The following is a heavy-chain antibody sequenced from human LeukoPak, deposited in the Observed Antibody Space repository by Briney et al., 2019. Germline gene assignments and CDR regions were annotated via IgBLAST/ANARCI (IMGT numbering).Heavy chain of an antibody. CDR3: ARERGSITMVRGQGFDP. CDR1: GGSISSYY. V-gene: IGHV4-59*01. CDR2: IYYSGST. J-gene: IGHJ5*02. Sequence: SETLSLTCTVSGGSISSYYWSWIRQPPGKGLERIGYIYYSGSTNYNPSLKSRVTISVDTSKNQFSLKLSSVTAADTAVYYCARERGSITMVRGQGFDPWGQGTLVTVSS. D-gene: IGHD3-10*01.